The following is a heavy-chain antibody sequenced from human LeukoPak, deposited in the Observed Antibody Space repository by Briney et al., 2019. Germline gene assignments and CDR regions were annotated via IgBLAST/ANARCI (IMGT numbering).Heavy chain of an antibody. D-gene: IGHD4-17*01. V-gene: IGHV7-4-1*02. CDR3: ARDEDYGDYEEVAFDI. Sequence: DSVTVSCKASGGTFSSYAISWVRQAPGQGIEGMGWINTNTGKPTYAQGFTGRFVFSLDTSAITAYLQISSLKAEDTAVYYCARDEDYGDYEEVAFDIWGQGTMVTVSS. CDR2: INTNTGKP. J-gene: IGHJ3*02. CDR1: GGTFSSYA.